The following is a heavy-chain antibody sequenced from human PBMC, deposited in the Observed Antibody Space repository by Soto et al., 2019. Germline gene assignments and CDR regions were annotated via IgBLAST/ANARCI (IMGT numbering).Heavy chain of an antibody. J-gene: IGHJ6*02. Sequence: GESLKISCQGFGYKFSNFWIAWVRQMPGKGLEWMGIIYPSDSDTRYSPSFQGQVTISVDKSITTAYLQWSRLEASDTAIYYCAKGLYVTPYGMDVWAQGTTVTVSS. CDR2: IYPSDSDT. D-gene: IGHD2-21*02. CDR3: AKGLYVTPYGMDV. V-gene: IGHV5-51*01. CDR1: GYKFSNFW.